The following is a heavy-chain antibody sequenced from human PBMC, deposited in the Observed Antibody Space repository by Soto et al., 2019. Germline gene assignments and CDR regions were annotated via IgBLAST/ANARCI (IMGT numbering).Heavy chain of an antibody. V-gene: IGHV4-39*01. J-gene: IGHJ5*02. D-gene: IGHD3-3*01. Sequence: SETLSLTCTVSGGSISSSSYYWGWIRQPPGKGLEWIGSIYYSGSTYYNPSLKSRVTISVDTSKNQFSLKLSSVTAADTAVYYCARQPTTYDFWSDNNWFDPWGQGTLVTVSS. CDR2: IYYSGST. CDR3: ARQPTTYDFWSDNNWFDP. CDR1: GGSISSSSYY.